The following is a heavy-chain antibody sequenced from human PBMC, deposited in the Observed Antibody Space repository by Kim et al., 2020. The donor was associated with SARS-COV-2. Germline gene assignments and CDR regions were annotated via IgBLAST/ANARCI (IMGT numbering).Heavy chain of an antibody. J-gene: IGHJ5*02. D-gene: IGHD1-26*01. CDR3: GRDPFGVSGGYGS. Sequence: YYLASVAGRFTISRNNTDNSLYLQMNSLRVDDTAVYYCGRDPFGVSGGYGSWGQGTLVSVSS. V-gene: IGHV3-7*03.